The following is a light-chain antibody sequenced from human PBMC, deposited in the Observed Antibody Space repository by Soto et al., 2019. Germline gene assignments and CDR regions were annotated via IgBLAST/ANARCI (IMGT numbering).Light chain of an antibody. CDR2: WAS. CDR1: QSVLYSSNNKNY. J-gene: IGKJ1*01. Sequence: DIVMTQSPDSLAVSLGERATINCKSSQSVLYSSNNKNYLAWYQQKPGLPPKLLIYWASTRESGVPDRFSGSGSGTDFTLTISSLQAEDVAVYYCQQYYSNLEWTFGQGTKVDIK. V-gene: IGKV4-1*01. CDR3: QQYYSNLEWT.